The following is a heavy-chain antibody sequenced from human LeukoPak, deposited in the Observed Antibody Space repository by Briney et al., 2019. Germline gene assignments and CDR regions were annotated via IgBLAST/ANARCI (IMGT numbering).Heavy chain of an antibody. CDR3: ARGRYCSADICSGGDAFDI. CDR2: IYTRGST. CDR1: GGSINNYY. J-gene: IGHJ3*02. Sequence: SETLSLTCTVSGGSINNYYWSWIRQPAGRGLEWIGRIYTRGSTNYNPSLKSRVTMSVDTSKNQFSLKLSSVTAADTTVYYCARGRYCSADICSGGDAFDIWGQGTMVSVSS. D-gene: IGHD2-15*01. V-gene: IGHV4-4*07.